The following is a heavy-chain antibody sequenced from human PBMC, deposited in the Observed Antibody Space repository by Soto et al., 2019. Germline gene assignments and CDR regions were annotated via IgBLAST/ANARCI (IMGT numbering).Heavy chain of an antibody. Sequence: QVQLVESGGGLVKPGGSLRLSCTASGFTFNDYYMNWFRQAPGKGLEWISYISNTGTTIYYADSVKGRFTISRDTSKNSLFLQMNSLRGEDTALYYCARDHCSGSNCYPRWYFDLWGRGTLVTVSS. CDR3: ARDHCSGSNCYPRWYFDL. J-gene: IGHJ2*01. CDR1: GFTFNDYY. V-gene: IGHV3-11*01. D-gene: IGHD2-2*01. CDR2: ISNTGTTI.